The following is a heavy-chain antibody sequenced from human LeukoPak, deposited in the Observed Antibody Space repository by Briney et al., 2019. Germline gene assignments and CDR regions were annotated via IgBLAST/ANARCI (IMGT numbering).Heavy chain of an antibody. CDR2: ISSSSSYT. CDR1: GFTFSDYY. Sequence: GVSLRLSCAASGFTFSDYYMSWIRQAPGKGLEWVSYISSSSSYTNYADSVKGRFTISRDNAKNSLYLQMNSLRAEDTAVYYCARATTYYDILTGYYMGAFDIWGQGTMVTVSS. D-gene: IGHD3-9*01. J-gene: IGHJ3*02. V-gene: IGHV3-11*05. CDR3: ARATTYYDILTGYYMGAFDI.